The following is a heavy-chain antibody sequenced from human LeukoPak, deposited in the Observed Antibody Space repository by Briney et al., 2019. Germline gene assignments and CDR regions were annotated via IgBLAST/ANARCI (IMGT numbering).Heavy chain of an antibody. CDR3: ATLTDLSGWYLAVSDY. V-gene: IGHV3-11*04. D-gene: IGHD6-19*01. Sequence: GGSLRLSCAASEFTFSDYYMNWVRQAPGKGLEWVSYISSSGSTIYYADSVKGRFTISRDNAKNSLYLQMNSLRAEDTAVYYCATLTDLSGWYLAVSDYWGQGTLVTVSS. CDR2: ISSSGSTI. CDR1: EFTFSDYY. J-gene: IGHJ4*02.